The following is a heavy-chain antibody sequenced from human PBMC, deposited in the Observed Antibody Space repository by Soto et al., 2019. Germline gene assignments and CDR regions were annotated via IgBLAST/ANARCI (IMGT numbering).Heavy chain of an antibody. Sequence: QVQLVESGGGVVQPGRSLRLSCATSGFTFSEQGIHWVRQAPGKGLEWVAFMWPDGSGEVYVDSVRGRFTISRDNAKSTVFLQMDSLRAEDTAVYYCVRDGEIGEWNSYYWGQGTLVTVSS. CDR1: GFTFSEQG. V-gene: IGHV3-33*01. CDR2: MWPDGSGE. J-gene: IGHJ4*02. CDR3: VRDGEIGEWNSYY. D-gene: IGHD1-7*01.